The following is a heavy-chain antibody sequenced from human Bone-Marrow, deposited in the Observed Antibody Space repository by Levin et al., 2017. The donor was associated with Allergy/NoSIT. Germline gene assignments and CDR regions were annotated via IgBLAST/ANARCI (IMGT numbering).Heavy chain of an antibody. CDR1: CGSIRSGSYL. D-gene: IGHD3-16*01. J-gene: IGHJ4*02. V-gene: IGHV4-61*01. CDR2: IFYSGRP. Sequence: SQTLSLTCAVSCGSIRSGSYLWTWIRQPPGKGLEYIGHIFYSGRPNYNPSLQSRVAMSVDTSQNQIFLRLSSVTAADTALYYCARFRLGAAATLFDSWGQGTLVTVSS. CDR3: ARFRLGAAATLFDS.